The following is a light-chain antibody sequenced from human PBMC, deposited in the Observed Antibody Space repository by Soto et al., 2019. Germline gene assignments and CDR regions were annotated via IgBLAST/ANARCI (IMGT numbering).Light chain of an antibody. V-gene: IGKV1-5*03. CDR2: KAS. J-gene: IGKJ1*01. CDR1: QSISSW. CDR3: QQYNSYLWT. Sequence: EIQMTQSPSTLSASVGDRVTITCRASQSISSWLVWYQQKPGKAPKLLIYKASSLESGVPSRFSGSGSGTEFTLTISSLQPDDFATYYCQQYNSYLWTFGQGTKVDIK.